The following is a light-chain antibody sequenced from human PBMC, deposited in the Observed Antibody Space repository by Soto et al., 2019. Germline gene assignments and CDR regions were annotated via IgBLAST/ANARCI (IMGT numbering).Light chain of an antibody. CDR2: AAS. CDR1: QSISSY. CDR3: QQSYSTPF. Sequence: DIQMTQSPSSLSASVGDRVTITCRASQSISSYLNWYQQKPGKAPKLLIYAASSLQSGVPSRFSGSGSGTDFTLTISSLQPEDFATYYCQQSYSTPFFGQGTKVDNK. J-gene: IGKJ1*01. V-gene: IGKV1-39*01.